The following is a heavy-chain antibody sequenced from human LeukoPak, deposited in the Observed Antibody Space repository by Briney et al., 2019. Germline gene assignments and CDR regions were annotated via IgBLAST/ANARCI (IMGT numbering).Heavy chain of an antibody. CDR3: AKSMPGHSSSWYWFDP. V-gene: IGHV4-59*01. J-gene: IGHJ5*02. CDR2: IYSSGNT. D-gene: IGHD6-13*01. CDR1: GGSISSYY. Sequence: SETLSLTCTVYGGSISSYYWSWIRQPPGKGLEWMGYIYSSGNTNYNPSLKSRVTISVDTSKNQSSLKLSSVSAADTAVYYCAKSMPGHSSSWYWFDPWGQGTLVTVSS.